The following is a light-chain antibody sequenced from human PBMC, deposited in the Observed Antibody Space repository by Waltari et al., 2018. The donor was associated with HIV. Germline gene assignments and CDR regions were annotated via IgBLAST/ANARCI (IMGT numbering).Light chain of an antibody. J-gene: IGLJ3*02. CDR2: DGT. V-gene: IGLV2-11*01. CDR1: TSNIGNTKY. CDR3: CSFAGPYSWV. Sequence: QSALTQPRSVSGSPGQSVTISCTGSTSNIGNTKYVAWYQHNPGTVPKLIIYDGTKRPSGVPDRISGSKSGNTASLTISGLQAEDEADYYCCSFAGPYSWVFGEGTKLTVL.